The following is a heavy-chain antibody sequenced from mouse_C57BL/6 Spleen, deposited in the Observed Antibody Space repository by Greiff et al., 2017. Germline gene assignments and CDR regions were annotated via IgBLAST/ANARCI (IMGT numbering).Heavy chain of an antibody. CDR1: CYTFTSYW. V-gene: IGHV1-69*01. Sequence: QVQLQQPGAELVLPAASVKLSCKASCYTFTSYWMHWLKQRPGQGLEWIGEIDPSDSYTNYNQKFKGKSTLTVDKSSSTAYMQLSSLTSEDSAVYYCARGKYCDSKSFDNWGSGATLTVSS. D-gene: IGHD1-1*01. J-gene: IGHJ2*01. CDR2: IDPSDSYT. CDR3: ARGKYCDSKSFDN.